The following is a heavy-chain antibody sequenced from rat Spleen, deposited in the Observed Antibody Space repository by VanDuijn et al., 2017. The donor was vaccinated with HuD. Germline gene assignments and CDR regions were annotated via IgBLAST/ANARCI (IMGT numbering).Heavy chain of an antibody. Sequence: EVQLQESGPGLVKPSQSPSLTCSVTVYSITRSYTRRCIRKFPGNKRDWMGYINSEGTTNFKPSLTSRIPITRDTSKNQFFLQVNSVTSEDTATYYCARHGYNSYFDYWGQGVMVTVSS. V-gene: IGHV3-3*01. CDR2: INSEGTT. CDR1: VYSITRSYT. D-gene: IGHD1-9*01. CDR3: ARHGYNSYFDY. J-gene: IGHJ2*01.